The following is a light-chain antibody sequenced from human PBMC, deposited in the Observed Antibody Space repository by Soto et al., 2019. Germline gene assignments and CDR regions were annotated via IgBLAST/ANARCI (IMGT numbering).Light chain of an antibody. CDR3: QQYNNWPFIT. J-gene: IGKJ5*01. V-gene: IGKV3-15*01. CDR2: GAS. Sequence: EIVMTQSPATLSVSPGERATLSCRSSQSVSSYLAWYQQKPGQSPRLLIYGASSRATGIPARFSGSGSGTEFTLTISSLQSEDFAVYYCQQYNNWPFITFGQGTRLEIK. CDR1: QSVSSY.